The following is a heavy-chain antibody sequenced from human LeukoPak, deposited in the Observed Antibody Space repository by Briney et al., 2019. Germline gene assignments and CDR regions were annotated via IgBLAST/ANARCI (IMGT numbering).Heavy chain of an antibody. J-gene: IGHJ4*02. Sequence: ASVKVSCKASGYTFTSYGINWVRQAPGQGLEWMGWISTYNGDTNYAQKLQGRVTMSTDTSTSTAYMKLRSLRSDDTAVYYCARGSSYGFSMGYWGQGTLVIVSS. CDR1: GYTFTSYG. CDR2: ISTYNGDT. D-gene: IGHD5-18*01. CDR3: ARGSSYGFSMGY. V-gene: IGHV1-18*01.